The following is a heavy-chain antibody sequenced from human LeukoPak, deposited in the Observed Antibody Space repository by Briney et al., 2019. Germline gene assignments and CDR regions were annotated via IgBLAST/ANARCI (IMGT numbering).Heavy chain of an antibody. CDR2: ISSSSSYK. J-gene: IGHJ4*02. Sequence: PGGSLRLSCAASGFTFSSYSMNWVRQAPGKGLEWVSSISSSSSYKYYADSVKGRFTISRDNAKNSLYLQMNSLRAEDTAVYYCARDSGYDYVWGSYRLDYWGQGTLVTVSS. CDR3: ARDSGYDYVWGSYRLDY. CDR1: GFTFSSYS. D-gene: IGHD3-16*02. V-gene: IGHV3-21*01.